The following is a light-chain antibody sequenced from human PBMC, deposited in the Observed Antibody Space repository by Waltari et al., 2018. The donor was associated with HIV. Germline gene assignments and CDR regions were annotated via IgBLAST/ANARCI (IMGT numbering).Light chain of an antibody. J-gene: IGLJ1*01. CDR2: GNS. Sequence: QSVLTQPPSVSGAPGQRVTISCTGSSSNIGAGYHVHWYQQLPGPAPKLLIYGNSKRPSGVPDRFSGSKSGTSASLAITGLQAEDEADYHCQSHDSSLSGYVFGTGTKVTVL. CDR1: SSNIGAGYH. V-gene: IGLV1-40*01. CDR3: QSHDSSLSGYV.